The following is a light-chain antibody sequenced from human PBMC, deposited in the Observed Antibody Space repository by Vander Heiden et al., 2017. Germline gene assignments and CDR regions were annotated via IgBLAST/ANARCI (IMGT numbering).Light chain of an antibody. CDR2: DAS. V-gene: IGKV3-11*01. Sequence: IVLTQSPATLSLSPGERATLSCRASQSVSSYLAWYQQKPGQAPRLLIYDASNRATGIPARFSGSGSGTDFTLTISSLEPEDFAVYYCQQRSNWPPEVTFGQGTRLESK. CDR3: QQRSNWPPEVT. J-gene: IGKJ5*01. CDR1: QSVSSY.